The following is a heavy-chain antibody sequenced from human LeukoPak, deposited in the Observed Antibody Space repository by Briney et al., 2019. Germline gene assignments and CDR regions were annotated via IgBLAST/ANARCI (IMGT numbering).Heavy chain of an antibody. CDR1: GFSFGNNY. D-gene: IGHD2-15*01. J-gene: IGHJ4*02. CDR3: AKNGGSQCYSHLDW. CDR2: TSGSGGST. Sequence: GGSLRLSCTASGFSFGNNYMSWVRQSPGRGLEWVSGTSGSGGSTYYANSVKGRFTISRDNSKNTLYLQMNSLRAEDTAVYYCAKNGGSQCYSHLDWWGQGTLVTVSS. V-gene: IGHV3-23*01.